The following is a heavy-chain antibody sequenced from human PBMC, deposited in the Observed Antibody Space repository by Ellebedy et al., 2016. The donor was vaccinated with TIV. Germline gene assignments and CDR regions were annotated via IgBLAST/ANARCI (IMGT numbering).Heavy chain of an antibody. CDR2: ISYDGSNK. CDR1: GFTFSNAW. J-gene: IGHJ3*02. Sequence: GGSLRLSXAASGFTFSNAWMSWVRQAPGKGLEWVAVISYDGSNKYYADSVKGRFTISRDNSKNTLYLQMNSLRAEDTAVYYCAKDSYYGGNSRWWRGSPAFDIWGQGTMVTVSS. V-gene: IGHV3-30*18. CDR3: AKDSYYGGNSRWWRGSPAFDI. D-gene: IGHD4-23*01.